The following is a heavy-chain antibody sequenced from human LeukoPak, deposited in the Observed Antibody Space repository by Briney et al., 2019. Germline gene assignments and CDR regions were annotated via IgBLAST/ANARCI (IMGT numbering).Heavy chain of an antibody. Sequence: PSETLSLTCTVSGGSISSGGYSWSWIRQHPGKGLEWIGYIYYSGSTYYNPSLKSRVTISVDTSKNQFSLKLNSVTAADTAVYYCVRLVWNDVPNTFDYWGQGTLVTVSS. CDR2: IYYSGST. CDR3: VRLVWNDVPNTFDY. CDR1: GGSISSGGYS. V-gene: IGHV4-31*03. D-gene: IGHD1-1*01. J-gene: IGHJ4*02.